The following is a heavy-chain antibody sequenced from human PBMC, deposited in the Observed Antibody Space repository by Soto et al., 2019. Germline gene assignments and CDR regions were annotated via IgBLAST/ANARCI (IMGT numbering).Heavy chain of an antibody. CDR3: AKAKTDSGYDLVPFDY. V-gene: IGHV3-23*01. Sequence: GGSLRLSCAASGFTFSSYAMSWVRQAPGKGLEWVSAISGSGGSTYYADSVKGRFTISRDNSKNTLYLQMNSLRAEDTAVYYCAKAKTDSGYDLVPFDYWGQGTLVTVSS. J-gene: IGHJ4*02. CDR1: GFTFSSYA. D-gene: IGHD5-12*01. CDR2: ISGSGGST.